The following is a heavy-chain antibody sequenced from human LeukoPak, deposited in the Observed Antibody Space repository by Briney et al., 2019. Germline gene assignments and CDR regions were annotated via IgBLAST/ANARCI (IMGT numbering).Heavy chain of an antibody. CDR1: GGSLSDYF. Sequence: SETLSLTCTVSGGSLSDYFWTWMPQPAGKGLEWIGRMSTSGSTNYNPSLKSRVTMSVNTSKNRFSLELNSVTAADTAVYYCARRYCTSTTCYYGAFDIWGQGTMVTVSS. D-gene: IGHD2-8*01. V-gene: IGHV4-4*07. CDR3: ARRYCTSTTCYYGAFDI. CDR2: MSTSGST. J-gene: IGHJ3*02.